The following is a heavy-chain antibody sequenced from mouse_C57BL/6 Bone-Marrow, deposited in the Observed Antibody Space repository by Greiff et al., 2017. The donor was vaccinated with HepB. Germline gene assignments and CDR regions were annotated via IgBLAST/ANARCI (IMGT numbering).Heavy chain of an antibody. D-gene: IGHD2-3*01. V-gene: IGHV3-6*01. CDR2: ISYDGSN. CDR3: ASYDGYYLWFAY. Sequence: EVQRVESGPGLVKPSQSLSLTCSVTGYSITSGYYWNWIRQFPGNKLEWMGYISYDGSNNYNPSLKNRISITRDTSKNQFFLKLNSVTTEDTATYYCASYDGYYLWFAYWGQGTLVTVSA. CDR1: GYSITSGYY. J-gene: IGHJ3*01.